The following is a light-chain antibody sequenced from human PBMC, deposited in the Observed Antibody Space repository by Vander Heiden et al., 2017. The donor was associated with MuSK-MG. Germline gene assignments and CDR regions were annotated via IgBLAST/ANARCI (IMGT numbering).Light chain of an antibody. J-gene: IGKJ2*01. Sequence: DIQMTQSPSTLSASVGDRVTITCRASQSISSWLAWYQQKPGKAPKLLIYKASSLESGVPSRFSGSGSGTEFTLTSSSLQPDDFAAYYCQQDSSYVTFGQGTKLEIK. CDR1: QSISSW. CDR2: KAS. CDR3: QQDSSYVT. V-gene: IGKV1-5*03.